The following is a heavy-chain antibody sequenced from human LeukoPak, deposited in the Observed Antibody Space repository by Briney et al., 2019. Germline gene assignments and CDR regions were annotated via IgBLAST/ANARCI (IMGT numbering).Heavy chain of an antibody. J-gene: IGHJ6*02. Sequence: PGGSLRLSCAASGFTFSSYGMHWVRQAPGKGLEWVAVIWYDGSNKYYADSVKGRFTISRDNSKNTLYLQMNSLRAEDTAVYYCARDHYYGSGSYYPGDYGMDVWGQGTTVTVSS. CDR3: ARDHYYGSGSYYPGDYGMDV. CDR1: GFTFSSYG. D-gene: IGHD3-10*01. CDR2: IWYDGSNK. V-gene: IGHV3-33*01.